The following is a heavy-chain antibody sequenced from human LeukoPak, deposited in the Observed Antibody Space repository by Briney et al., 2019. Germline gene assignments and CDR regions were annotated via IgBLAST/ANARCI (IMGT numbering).Heavy chain of an antibody. CDR2: IKQDGSEK. J-gene: IGHJ4*02. CDR1: GFTFSSYW. V-gene: IGHV3-7*01. CDR3: ARGPNRGNYYDSSGYSY. D-gene: IGHD3-22*01. Sequence: PGGSLRLSCAASGFTFSSYWMSGVRQAPGKGLEWVANIKQDGSEKYYVDSVKGGFTISRDNAKNSLYLQMNSLRAEDTAVYYCARGPNRGNYYDSSGYSYWGQGTLVTVSS.